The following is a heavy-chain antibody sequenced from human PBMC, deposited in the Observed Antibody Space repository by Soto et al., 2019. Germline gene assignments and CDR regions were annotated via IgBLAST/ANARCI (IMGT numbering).Heavy chain of an antibody. D-gene: IGHD5-18*01. V-gene: IGHV4-30-2*01. J-gene: IGHJ4*02. Sequence: PSEALSLTCADSGGSISSGGYSWSWIRQPPGKGLEWIGYIYHSGSTYYNPSLKSRVTISVDRSKNQFSLKLSSVTAADTAVYYCASATTDTAMAPGYWGQGTLVTVSS. CDR2: IYHSGST. CDR3: ASATTDTAMAPGY. CDR1: GGSISSGGYS.